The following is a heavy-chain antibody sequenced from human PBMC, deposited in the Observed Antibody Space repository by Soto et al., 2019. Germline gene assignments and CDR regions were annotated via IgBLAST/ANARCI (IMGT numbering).Heavy chain of an antibody. J-gene: IGHJ4*02. CDR2: ISAYNGNT. D-gene: IGHD6-19*01. Sequence: ASVKVSCKASGYTFTSYGISWVRQAPGQGLEWMGWISAYNGNTNYAQKLQGRVTMTTDTSTSTAYMELNSLRAEDTAVYYCARARDVAVAGPFDYWGQGTLVTVSS. CDR3: ARARDVAVAGPFDY. CDR1: GYTFTSYG. V-gene: IGHV1-18*01.